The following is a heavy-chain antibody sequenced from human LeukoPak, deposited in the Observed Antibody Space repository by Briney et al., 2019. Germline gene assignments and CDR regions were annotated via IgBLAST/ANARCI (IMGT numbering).Heavy chain of an antibody. CDR1: RFTFRSYA. Sequence: GGSLRLSCAASRFTFRSYAIHWARRAPGKGLGWVAFISYDGTNKYYADSVKGRFTISRDNSKNTLFMQMSSLRAEDTAVYYCARGPLAAVVAAIDYWGQGILVTVSS. CDR2: ISYDGTNK. D-gene: IGHD2-15*01. CDR3: ARGPLAAVVAAIDY. V-gene: IGHV3-30*04. J-gene: IGHJ4*02.